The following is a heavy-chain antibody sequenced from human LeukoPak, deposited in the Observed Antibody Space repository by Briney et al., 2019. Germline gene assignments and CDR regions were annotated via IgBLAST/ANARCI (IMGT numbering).Heavy chain of an antibody. Sequence: ASVKVSCKASGYTFTSYGISWVRQASGQGLEWMGWISAYNGNTNYAQKLQGRVTMTTDTSTSTAYMELRSLRSDDTAVYYCARAGYGSGSYFWFDPWGQGTLVTVSS. J-gene: IGHJ5*02. D-gene: IGHD3-10*01. CDR2: ISAYNGNT. V-gene: IGHV1-18*01. CDR3: ARAGYGSGSYFWFDP. CDR1: GYTFTSYG.